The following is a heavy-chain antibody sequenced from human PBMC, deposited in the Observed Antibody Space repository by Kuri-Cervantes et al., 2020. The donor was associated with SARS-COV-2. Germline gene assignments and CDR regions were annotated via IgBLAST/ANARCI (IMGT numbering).Heavy chain of an antibody. CDR1: GGTFISDL. Sequence: SVKVSCKASGGTFISDLISWVRLAPGQGPEWMGGIIPIFGTANYAQKFQGRVTITADESTSTAYMELSSLRSEDTAVYYCARVEVGYSSSPRGAEYYFDYWGQGTLVTVSS. J-gene: IGHJ4*02. CDR2: IIPIFGTA. V-gene: IGHV1-69*13. CDR3: ARVEVGYSSSPRGAEYYFDY. D-gene: IGHD6-6*01.